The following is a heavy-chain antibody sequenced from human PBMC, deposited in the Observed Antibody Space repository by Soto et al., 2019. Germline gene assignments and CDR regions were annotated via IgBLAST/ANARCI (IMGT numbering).Heavy chain of an antibody. CDR3: ASPGPGYFDY. V-gene: IGHV4-39*01. J-gene: IGHJ4*02. CDR2: IYYSGST. Sequence: QLQLQESGPGLVKPSETLSLTCTVSGGSISSSSYYWGWIRQPPGKGLEWIGRIYYSGSTYYNPSLKSPLTLSVDTSQHQFPLKLGPVTATDTAVYYCASPGPGYFDYWGQGTLVTVSS. CDR1: GGSISSSSYY. D-gene: IGHD7-27*01.